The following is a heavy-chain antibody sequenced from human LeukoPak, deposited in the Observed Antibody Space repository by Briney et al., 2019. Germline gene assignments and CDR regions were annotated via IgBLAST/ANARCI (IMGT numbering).Heavy chain of an antibody. Sequence: GGSLRLSCTVSGFTVSNNYMSWVRQAPGKGLEWVSIIYSGGTTYYADSVKGRFTISRHTSENTLYLQMNSLGTEDTAVYYCARGLQQQLGWFDPWGQGTLVTVSS. CDR3: ARGLQQQLGWFDP. CDR1: GFTVSNNY. V-gene: IGHV3-53*04. J-gene: IGHJ5*02. CDR2: IYSGGTT. D-gene: IGHD6-13*01.